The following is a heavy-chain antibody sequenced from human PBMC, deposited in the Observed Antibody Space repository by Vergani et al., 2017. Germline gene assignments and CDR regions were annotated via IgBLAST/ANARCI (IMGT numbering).Heavy chain of an antibody. V-gene: IGHV4-61*02. CDR1: GGSISSGSYY. CDR3: ARVVNYGDYIWFDP. J-gene: IGHJ5*02. CDR2: IYTSGST. Sequence: QVQLQESGPGLVKPSQTLSLTCTVSGGSISSGSYYWSWIRQPAGKGLEWIGRIYTSGSTNYNPSLKSRVTISVDTSKNQFSLELSSVTAAGTAVYYCARVVNYGDYIWFDPWGERTLVTVSS. D-gene: IGHD4-17*01.